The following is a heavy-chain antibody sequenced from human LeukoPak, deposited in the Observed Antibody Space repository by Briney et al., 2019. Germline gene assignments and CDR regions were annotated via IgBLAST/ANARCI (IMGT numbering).Heavy chain of an antibody. J-gene: IGHJ5*02. V-gene: IGHV1-2*02. D-gene: IGHD6-13*01. CDR2: INPNSGGT. Sequence: ASVKVSCKASGYTFTGYYMHWVRQVPGQGLEWMGWINPNSGGTKYVQKFQGRVTMTRDTSISTAYMELSRLRSDDTAVYYCARGDKQLVFNRRKGGFDPWGQGTLVTVSS. CDR1: GYTFTGYY. CDR3: ARGDKQLVFNRRKGGFDP.